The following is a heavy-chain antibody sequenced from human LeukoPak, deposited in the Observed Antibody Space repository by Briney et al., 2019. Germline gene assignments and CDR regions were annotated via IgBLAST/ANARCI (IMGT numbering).Heavy chain of an antibody. CDR3: ARRLTAYEIAYMDV. CDR2: IRYDGTNT. D-gene: IGHD5-24*01. V-gene: IGHV3-30*02. Sequence: PGGSLRLSCVASALTFSDYGMVWVRQAPGKGLEWVTFIRYDGTNTFYADSVKGRSIISRDNSKNTMYLQMNRLRARDTAVYFFARRLTAYEIAYMDVWGKGTTVTVSS. CDR1: ALTFSDYG. J-gene: IGHJ6*03.